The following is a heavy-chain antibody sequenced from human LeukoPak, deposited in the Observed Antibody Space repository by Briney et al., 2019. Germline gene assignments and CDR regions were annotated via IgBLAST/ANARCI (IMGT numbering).Heavy chain of an antibody. CDR1: GGSISSSSYY. Sequence: SETLSLTCTVSGGSISSSSYYWGWIRQPPGKGLEWIGSMYYSGSTYYNPSLKSRVTISVDTSKNQFSLKLISVTAADTAVYYCASAVAGPFDYWGQGTLVTVSS. J-gene: IGHJ4*02. CDR2: MYYSGST. CDR3: ASAVAGPFDY. V-gene: IGHV4-39*07. D-gene: IGHD6-19*01.